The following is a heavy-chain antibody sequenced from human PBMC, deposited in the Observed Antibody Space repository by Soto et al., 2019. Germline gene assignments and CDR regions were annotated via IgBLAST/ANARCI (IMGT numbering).Heavy chain of an antibody. D-gene: IGHD3-22*01. Sequence: GASVKVSCKASGGTFSSYAISWVRQAPGQGLEWMGGIIPIFGTADYAQKFQGRVTITADESTSTAYMELSSLRSEDTAVYYCATYTYYYDSSGQPVSDYWGQGTLVTVSS. V-gene: IGHV1-69*13. CDR1: GGTFSSYA. J-gene: IGHJ4*02. CDR3: ATYTYYYDSSGQPVSDY. CDR2: IIPIFGTA.